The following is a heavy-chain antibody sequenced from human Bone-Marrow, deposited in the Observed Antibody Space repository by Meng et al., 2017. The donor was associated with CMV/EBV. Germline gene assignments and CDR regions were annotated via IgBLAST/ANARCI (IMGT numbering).Heavy chain of an antibody. V-gene: IGHV3-9*01. J-gene: IGHJ6*02. CDR3: ARRDLTTGKYGMDV. Sequence: SLKISCAASGFTFDDYAMHWVRQAPGKGLEWVSGISWNSGSIGYADSVKGRFTISRDNAKNSLYLQMNSLRAEDTAVYYCARRDLTTGKYGMDVWGQGTTVTVSS. CDR1: GFTFDDYA. D-gene: IGHD1-14*01. CDR2: ISWNSGSI.